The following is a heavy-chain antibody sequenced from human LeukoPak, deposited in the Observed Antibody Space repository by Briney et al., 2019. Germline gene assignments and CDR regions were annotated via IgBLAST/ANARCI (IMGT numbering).Heavy chain of an antibody. CDR1: GGSISSSNW. CDR3: ARGRKQQLIRTAFNWFDP. CDR2: IYHSGST. Sequence: PSETLSLTCVASGGSISSSNWWSWVRQPPGKGLEWIGEIYHSGSTNYNPSLKSRVTISVDTSKNQFSLTLSSVTAADTAVYYCARGRKQQLIRTAFNWFDPWGQGTLVTVSS. D-gene: IGHD6-13*01. V-gene: IGHV4-4*02. J-gene: IGHJ5*02.